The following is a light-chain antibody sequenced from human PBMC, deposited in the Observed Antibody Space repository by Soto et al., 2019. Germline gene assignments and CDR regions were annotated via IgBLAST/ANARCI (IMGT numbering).Light chain of an antibody. CDR1: QSISRC. CDR2: DAS. V-gene: IGKV1-5*01. J-gene: IGKJ1*01. CDR3: QQSQT. Sequence: PMTQSPSTLSASVGDRVTITCRASQSISRCLAWYQQKPGTAPKLLIYDASSLESGVPSRFSGSGSGTEFTLTISSLQPDDFATYYCQQSQTFGQGAKVDI.